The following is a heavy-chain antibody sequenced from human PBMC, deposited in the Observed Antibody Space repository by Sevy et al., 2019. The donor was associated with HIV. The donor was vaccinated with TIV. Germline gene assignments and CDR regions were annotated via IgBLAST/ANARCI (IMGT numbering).Heavy chain of an antibody. Sequence: GGSLRLSCAASGFTFSSYGMHWVRQAPGKGLEWVAFIRYDGSNKYYADSVKGRFTSSRDNSKNTLYLQMNSLRAEDRAVYYCARTGIAAAGFYYGMDVWGQGTTVTVSS. D-gene: IGHD6-13*01. CDR1: GFTFSSYG. CDR2: IRYDGSNK. CDR3: ARTGIAAAGFYYGMDV. J-gene: IGHJ6*02. V-gene: IGHV3-30*02.